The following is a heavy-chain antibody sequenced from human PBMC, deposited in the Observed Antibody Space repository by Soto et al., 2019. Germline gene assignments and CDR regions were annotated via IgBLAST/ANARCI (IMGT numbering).Heavy chain of an antibody. D-gene: IGHD5-18*01. CDR3: ARDPLWGTAMVLWYFDL. CDR2: ISYDGSNK. Sequence: QVQLVESGGGVVQPGRSLRLSCAASGFSFSSYAMRWVRQAPGKGLVWVAVISYDGSNKYYADSVKGRFTISRDNSKNTLYLQMNSLRAEDTAVYYCARDPLWGTAMVLWYFDLWGRGTLVTVSS. CDR1: GFSFSSYA. V-gene: IGHV3-30-3*01. J-gene: IGHJ2*01.